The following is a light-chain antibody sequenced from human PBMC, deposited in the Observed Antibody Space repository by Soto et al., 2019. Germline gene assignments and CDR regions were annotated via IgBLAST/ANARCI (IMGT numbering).Light chain of an antibody. J-gene: IGKJ4*01. Sequence: EIVLTQSPGTLSLSPGERATLSCRASQSVTNNYLAWYQQKPGQAPRILMYGASNRATGIPDRFSGSGSGTDFNLTISRLEPEDFVLYYCQQHGSSPYTFGGGTKVEIK. V-gene: IGKV3-20*01. CDR3: QQHGSSPYT. CDR2: GAS. CDR1: QSVTNNY.